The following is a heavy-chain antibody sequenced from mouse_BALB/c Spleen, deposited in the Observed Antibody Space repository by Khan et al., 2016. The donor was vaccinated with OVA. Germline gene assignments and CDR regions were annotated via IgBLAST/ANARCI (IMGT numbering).Heavy chain of an antibody. V-gene: IGHV3-8*02. CDR2: IIYTGYT. Sequence: EVQLQESGPSLVKPSQTLSLTCSVTGDSITSGYWNWIRKFPGNKLEYMGYIIYTGYTYYNPSLQSRISITRHTSQNQYYLPLNSVSDEDTATYYCARSTYRYAFVYWGQGTLVTVSA. J-gene: IGHJ3*01. CDR3: ARSTYRYAFVY. D-gene: IGHD2-14*01. CDR1: GDSITSGY.